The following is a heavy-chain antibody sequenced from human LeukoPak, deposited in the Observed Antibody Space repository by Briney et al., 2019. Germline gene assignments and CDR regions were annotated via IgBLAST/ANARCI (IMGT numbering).Heavy chain of an antibody. Sequence: SETLSLTCTVSGFSITNGYHWGWVRQPPGKGLEWIGSIYYSGSTYYNPSLKSRVTISVDTSKNQFSLKLSSVTAADTAVYYCARPAYGSGSYYVDYWGQGTLVTVSS. CDR3: ARPAYGSGSYYVDY. D-gene: IGHD3-10*01. CDR2: IYYSGST. V-gene: IGHV4-38-2*02. J-gene: IGHJ4*02. CDR1: GFSITNGYH.